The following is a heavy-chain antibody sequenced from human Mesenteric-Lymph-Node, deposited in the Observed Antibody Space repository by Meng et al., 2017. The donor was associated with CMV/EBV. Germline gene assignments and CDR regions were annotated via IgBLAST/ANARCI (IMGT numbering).Heavy chain of an antibody. CDR2: ISSSSSTI. D-gene: IGHD2-2*01. CDR3: ARGQWYQLLGRDYYFGMGV. J-gene: IGHJ6*02. V-gene: IGHV3-48*04. CDR1: GFTFSSYS. Sequence: GGSLRLSCAASGFTFSSYSMNWVRQAPGKGLEWVSYISSSSSTIYYADSVKGRFTISRDNAKNSLYLQMNSLGAGDTAVYYCARGQWYQLLGRDYYFGMGVWGQGTTVTVSS.